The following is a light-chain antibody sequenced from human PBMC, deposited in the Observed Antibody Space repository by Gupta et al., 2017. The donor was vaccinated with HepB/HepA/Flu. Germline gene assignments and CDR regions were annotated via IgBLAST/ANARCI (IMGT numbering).Light chain of an antibody. J-gene: IGKJ4*01. V-gene: IGKV2-28*01. CDR1: QNLLQGNGNDY. Sequence: EIVMTQSPLSLAVTPGEPASITRRSSQNLLQGNGNDYLDWYLQRPGQSPQLLIYLGSNRASGVPDRFSGSGAGTDFTLKISRVEPEDVGVYYCTQVLQTPLTFGGGTKVEIK. CDR2: LGS. CDR3: TQVLQTPLT.